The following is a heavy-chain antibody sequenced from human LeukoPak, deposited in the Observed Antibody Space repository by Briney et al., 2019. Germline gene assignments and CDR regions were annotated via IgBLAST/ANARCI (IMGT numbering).Heavy chain of an antibody. CDR2: IIPIFGTA. D-gene: IGHD3-22*01. J-gene: IGHJ5*02. CDR3: ASIRGSSGPDEGLNWFDP. V-gene: IGHV1-69*05. Sequence: ASVKASCKASGGSFSNFVITWVRQAPGQGLEWMGGIIPIFGTANYAQKFQGRVTITTDESTSTAYMELSSLRSEDTAVYYCASIRGSSGPDEGLNWFDPWGQGTLVTVSS. CDR1: GGSFSNFV.